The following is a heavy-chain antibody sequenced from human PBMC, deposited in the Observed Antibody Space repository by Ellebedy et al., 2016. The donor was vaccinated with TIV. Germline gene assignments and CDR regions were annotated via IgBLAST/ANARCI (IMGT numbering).Heavy chain of an antibody. CDR1: GFTFSTYP. CDR3: ARDRGHYYGSGKYWGYFDV. V-gene: IGHV3-30-3*01. D-gene: IGHD3-10*01. J-gene: IGHJ2*01. CDR2: ISDDGNNE. Sequence: GGSLRLSCAATGFTFSTYPMHWVRQAPGKGLEWVAVISDDGNNEYYADSVKGRFTISRDNSKTTLHLQMNSLRAEDTAVYYFARDRGHYYGSGKYWGYFDVWGRGTLVSVSS.